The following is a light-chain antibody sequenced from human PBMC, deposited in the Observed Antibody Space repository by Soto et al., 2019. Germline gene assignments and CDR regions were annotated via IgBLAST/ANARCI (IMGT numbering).Light chain of an antibody. CDR2: DAS. V-gene: IGKV3-20*01. CDR1: QSVDSY. CDR3: QQYGNYPRT. Sequence: EIVLTQSPATLSLSPGERATLSCRASQSVDSYLDWYQQKPGQAPRLLIYDASTRATGIPDRFSGSGSGTEFTLTISRLEPEDVAMYYCQQYGNYPRTFGQGTKVEIK. J-gene: IGKJ1*01.